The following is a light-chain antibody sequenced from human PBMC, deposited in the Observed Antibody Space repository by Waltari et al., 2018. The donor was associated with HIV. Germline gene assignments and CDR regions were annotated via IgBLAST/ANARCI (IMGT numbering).Light chain of an antibody. Sequence: QSVLTQPPSVSGAPGQRVTISCTGSSSNIGAGHDVHWYQHLPGTAPKLLMFGNTNRPSGVPDRFSGSKSDTSASLAITGLQAEDEADYYCQSYDRSLSGYVFGTGTKVTVL. J-gene: IGLJ1*01. CDR2: GNT. CDR1: SSNIGAGHD. V-gene: IGLV1-40*01. CDR3: QSYDRSLSGYV.